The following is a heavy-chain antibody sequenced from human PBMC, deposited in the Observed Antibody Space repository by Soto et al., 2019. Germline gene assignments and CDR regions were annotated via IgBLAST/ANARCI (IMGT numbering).Heavy chain of an antibody. V-gene: IGHV1-18*01. Sequence: ASVKVSCKASGYTFNGFGISWVRQAPGQGLEWMGWISVYNGNTNYAQKFQDRVTMTTDTSTNTAYMELRSLRSDDTAVYYCVRDDPGEHLDYFYYYAMDVWGQGTTVTVSS. CDR1: GYTFNGFG. CDR2: ISVYNGNT. J-gene: IGHJ6*02. D-gene: IGHD3-16*01. CDR3: VRDDPGEHLDYFYYYAMDV.